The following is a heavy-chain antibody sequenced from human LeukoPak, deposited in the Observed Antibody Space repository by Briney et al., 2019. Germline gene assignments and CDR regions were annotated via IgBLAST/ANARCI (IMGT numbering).Heavy chain of an antibody. CDR2: TYTRGDS. V-gene: IGHV3-23*03. Sequence: GGSLRLSCAASGFTFSSYAITWVRQAPGKGLEWVSVTYTRGDSYYTDSVKGRFIISRDTSKNTMDLQMNSLRPEDSALYFCARGGRGSAAVVAPRSFDIWGQGTMVAVSS. D-gene: IGHD3-22*01. CDR3: ARGGRGSAAVVAPRSFDI. CDR1: GFTFSSYA. J-gene: IGHJ3*02.